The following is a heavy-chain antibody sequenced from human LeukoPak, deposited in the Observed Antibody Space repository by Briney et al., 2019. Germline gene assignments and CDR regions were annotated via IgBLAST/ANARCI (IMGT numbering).Heavy chain of an antibody. CDR2: IYSGGST. J-gene: IGHJ6*02. D-gene: IGHD2-15*01. CDR1: GFTVSSNY. V-gene: IGHV3-53*01. CDR3: AKRARYCSGGSCYYYYYGMDV. Sequence: PGGSLRLSCAASGFTVSSNYMSWVRQAPGKGLEWVSVIYSGGSTYYADSVKGRFTISRDNSKNTLYLQMNSLRAEDTAVYYCAKRARYCSGGSCYYYYYGMDVWGQGTTVTVSS.